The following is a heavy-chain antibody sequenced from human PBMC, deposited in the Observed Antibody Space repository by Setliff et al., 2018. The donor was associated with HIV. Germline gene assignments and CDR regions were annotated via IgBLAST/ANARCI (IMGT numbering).Heavy chain of an antibody. D-gene: IGHD2-21*02. V-gene: IGHV4-4*09. CDR1: GGSVNDFY. J-gene: IGHJ4*02. CDR3: ATLVHSGGNFLAY. Sequence: SETLSLTCTVSGGSVNDFYCNWIRQPPGKGPEWIGYIHSSGSTIYNPSLKSRITISLDTSKAQFSLELSSATAADTAVYYCATLVHSGGNFLAYWGQGSLVTVSS. CDR2: IHSSGST.